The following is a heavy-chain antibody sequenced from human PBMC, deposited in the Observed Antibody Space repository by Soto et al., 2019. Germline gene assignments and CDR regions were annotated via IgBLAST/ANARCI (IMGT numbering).Heavy chain of an antibody. V-gene: IGHV3-30*18. CDR2: ISYDGSNT. J-gene: IGHJ4*02. Sequence: PGGSLRLSCAASRFTFSNYWMSWVRQAPGKGLEWVAIISYDGSNTYYADSVKGRFTISRDNSKNTLYLQMNSLRAEDTSVYYCAKEGGLSGSYYISSSYYFDYWVQGT. CDR3: AKEGGLSGSYYISSSYYFDY. D-gene: IGHD1-26*01. CDR1: RFTFSNYW.